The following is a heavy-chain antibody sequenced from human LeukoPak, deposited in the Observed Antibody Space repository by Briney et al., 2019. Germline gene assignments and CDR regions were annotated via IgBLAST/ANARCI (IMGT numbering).Heavy chain of an antibody. CDR1: GVTFSSYW. CDR3: AKDGPRRIPYYMDV. J-gene: IGHJ6*03. CDR2: IKQDGSEK. V-gene: IGHV3-7*01. Sequence: PGGSLRLSCAASGVTFSSYWMSWVRQAPGKGLEWVANIKQDGSEKYYVDSVKGRFTISRDNAKNSLYLQMNSLRAADTAVYYCAKDGPRRIPYYMDVWGKGTTVTVSS.